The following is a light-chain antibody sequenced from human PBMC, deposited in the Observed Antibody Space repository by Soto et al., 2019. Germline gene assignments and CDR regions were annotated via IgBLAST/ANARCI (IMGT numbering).Light chain of an antibody. CDR2: GAS. Sequence: EIVMTQSPATLSVSPGERATLSCRASQSVSSNLAWYQQKPGQAPRLLIYGASTRATGIPARFSGSGSGTEFTLTISSLQPDDFATYYCHQYNYYRPTFGQGTKVDI. CDR1: QSVSSN. CDR3: HQYNYYRPT. V-gene: IGKV3-15*01. J-gene: IGKJ1*01.